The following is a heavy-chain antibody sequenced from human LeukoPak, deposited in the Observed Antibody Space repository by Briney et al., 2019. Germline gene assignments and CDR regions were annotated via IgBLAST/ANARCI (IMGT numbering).Heavy chain of an antibody. D-gene: IGHD2-15*01. J-gene: IGHJ6*03. CDR1: GGSISSYY. CDR3: ARTTEGYCRGRSCYSYYYYMDV. Sequence: SETLSLTCTVSGGSISSYYWSWIRQPPGKGLEWIGYISYTGSTNYNPSLNSRVTISVDTSKNQFSLKLSSVTAADTAVYYCARTTEGYCRGRSCYSYYYYMDVWGKGTTVTVSS. V-gene: IGHV4-59*01. CDR2: ISYTGST.